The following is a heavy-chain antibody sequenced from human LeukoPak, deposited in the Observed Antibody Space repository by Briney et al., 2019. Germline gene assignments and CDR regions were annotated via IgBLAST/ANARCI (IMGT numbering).Heavy chain of an antibody. Sequence: GGSLRLSCAASGFTFTNYAMSWVRQAPGKGLEWVSTISGSGGTTYYADSLKGRFSISRDTSKNTLYLQMNSLRAEDTAVYYCARDVQIDYWGQGTLVTVSS. CDR3: ARDVQIDY. J-gene: IGHJ4*02. V-gene: IGHV3-23*01. CDR2: ISGSGGTT. D-gene: IGHD1-1*01. CDR1: GFTFTNYA.